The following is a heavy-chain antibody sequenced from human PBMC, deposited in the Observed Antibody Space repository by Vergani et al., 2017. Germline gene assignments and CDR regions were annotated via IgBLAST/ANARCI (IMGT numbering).Heavy chain of an antibody. D-gene: IGHD3-9*01. CDR1: GFTFDAYT. CDR3: AKSHYDILTGYRGSIDY. J-gene: IGHJ4*02. V-gene: IGHV3-43*01. Sequence: EVQLVESGGVVVQPGGSLRLSCAASGFTFDAYTMHWVRQAPGKGLEWVSLISWDGGSTYYADSVKGRFAISRDNSKNSLYLQMNSLRTEDTALYYCAKSHYDILTGYRGSIDYWGQGTLVTVSS. CDR2: ISWDGGST.